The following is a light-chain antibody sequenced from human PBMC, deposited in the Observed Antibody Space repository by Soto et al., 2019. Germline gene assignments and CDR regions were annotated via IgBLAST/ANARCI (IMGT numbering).Light chain of an antibody. CDR2: KAS. CDR3: QQYHSYLYT. CDR1: QSISSW. V-gene: IGKV1-5*03. Sequence: DIQMTQSPSTLSSSVGDRVTITCRASQSISSWLAWYQQKPGKAPKLLIYKASSLESGVPSRFSGSGSGTEFTLTIRSLQPDDFSTYYCQQYHSYLYTFGQGTKLEIK. J-gene: IGKJ2*01.